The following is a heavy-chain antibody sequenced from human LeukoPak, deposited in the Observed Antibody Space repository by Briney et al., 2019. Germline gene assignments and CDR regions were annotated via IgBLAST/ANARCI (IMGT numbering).Heavy chain of an antibody. CDR2: IDPSDSYT. J-gene: IGHJ3*02. V-gene: IGHV5-10-1*01. D-gene: IGHD6-19*01. CDR1: GYSFTSYW. Sequence: GESLKISCKGSGYSFTSYWISWVRQMTGKGLEWMGRIDPSDSYTNYSPSFQGHVTISADKSISTAYLQWSSLKASDTAMYYCARPSGYSSGWDAFDIWGQGTMVTVSS. CDR3: ARPSGYSSGWDAFDI.